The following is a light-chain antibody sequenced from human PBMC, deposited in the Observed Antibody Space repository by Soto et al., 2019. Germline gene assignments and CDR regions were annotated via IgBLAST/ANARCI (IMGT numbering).Light chain of an antibody. CDR1: QSISSW. J-gene: IGKJ1*01. V-gene: IGKV1-5*03. CDR3: QQSNSYSLT. Sequence: DIQMTQSPSTLSSSFGDRVTIICRASQSISSWLAWYQQKAGKAPKLLISKASNLDSGVPSRFSGSGSGTEFTLTISSLKHDDFAAYYCQQSNSYSLTFGQGTKVDIK. CDR2: KAS.